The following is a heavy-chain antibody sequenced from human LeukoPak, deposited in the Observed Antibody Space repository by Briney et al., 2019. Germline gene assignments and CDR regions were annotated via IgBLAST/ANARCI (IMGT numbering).Heavy chain of an antibody. Sequence: GGSLRLSCAASGFTFSTYEINWVRQAPGKGLEWISYISSSANTIYYADSVKGRFTISRDNAKQSLYLQMSSLRAEDTAVYYCARDYLYYFDYWGQGTLVTVSS. D-gene: IGHD3-10*01. CDR2: ISSSANTI. CDR3: ARDYLYYFDY. J-gene: IGHJ4*02. V-gene: IGHV3-48*03. CDR1: GFTFSTYE.